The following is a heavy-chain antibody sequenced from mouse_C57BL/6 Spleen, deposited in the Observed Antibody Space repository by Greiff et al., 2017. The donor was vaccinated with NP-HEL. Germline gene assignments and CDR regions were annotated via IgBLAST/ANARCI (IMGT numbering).Heavy chain of an antibody. V-gene: IGHV5-4*01. CDR2: ISDGGSYT. CDR1: GFTFSSYA. J-gene: IGHJ2*01. CDR3: ARDRGWDYFDY. D-gene: IGHD3-3*01. Sequence: EVMLVESGGGLVKPGGSLKLSCAASGFTFSSYAMSWVRQTPEKRLEWVATISDGGSYTYYPDNVKGRFTLSRDNAKNNRYLQMSHLKAEDTAMYYCARDRGWDYFDYWGKGTTLTVSS.